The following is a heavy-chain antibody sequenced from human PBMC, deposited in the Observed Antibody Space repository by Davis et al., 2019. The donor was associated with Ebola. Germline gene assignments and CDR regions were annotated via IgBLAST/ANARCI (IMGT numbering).Heavy chain of an antibody. CDR3: ARAQFPTTSDH. CDR1: GYTFTDYS. D-gene: IGHD1-1*01. J-gene: IGHJ4*02. V-gene: IGHV1-18*04. Sequence: ASVKVSCKASGYTFTDYSMHWVRQAPGQGLEYLGWINPHNNNTNYAQNVQGRVTMTTDTSTSTAYMEVGSLRSDDTAVYYCARAQFPTTSDHWGPGTLVTVSS. CDR2: INPHNNNT.